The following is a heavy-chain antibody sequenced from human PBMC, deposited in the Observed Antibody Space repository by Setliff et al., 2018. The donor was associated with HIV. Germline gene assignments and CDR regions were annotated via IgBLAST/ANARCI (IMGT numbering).Heavy chain of an antibody. Sequence: GSLRLSCAASGFTFSSAWMGWVRQAPAKGLEWVANISPDGSATYYVDSVKGRFTIPRDNTKNSLYLQMNSLRAEDTAVYYCARGSGYDKGAYHYYYGMDVWGQGTTVTVSS. D-gene: IGHD5-12*01. V-gene: IGHV3-7*01. CDR1: GFTFSSAW. J-gene: IGHJ6*02. CDR3: ARGSGYDKGAYHYYYGMDV. CDR2: ISPDGSAT.